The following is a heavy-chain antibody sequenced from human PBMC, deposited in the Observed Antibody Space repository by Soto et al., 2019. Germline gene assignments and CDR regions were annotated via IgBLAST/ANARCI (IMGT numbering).Heavy chain of an antibody. Sequence: GASVKVSCKASGYTFTSYGISWVRQAPGQRLEWMGWISAYNGNTNYAQKLQGRGTMTTDTSTSTAYKELVSLRSDDTAVYYCERRDTAMVHPVDMLRSYYYYMDVTGKWTTVTVSS. J-gene: IGHJ6*03. V-gene: IGHV1-18*01. CDR1: GYTFTSYG. CDR2: ISAYNGNT. CDR3: ERRDTAMVHPVDMLRSYYYYMDV. D-gene: IGHD5-18*01.